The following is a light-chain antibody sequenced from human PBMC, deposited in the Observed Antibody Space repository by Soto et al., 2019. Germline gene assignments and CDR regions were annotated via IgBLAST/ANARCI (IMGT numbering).Light chain of an antibody. CDR3: SSNAGSNNVV. Sequence: QSVLTQPPSASGSPGQSVTISCSGTSSDVGGYNYVSWYQQHPGKAPKLMIYEVSKRPSWVPDRFSGSKSGNTASLTVSGLQAEDEADYYCSSNAGSNNVVFGTGTKVTVL. J-gene: IGLJ1*01. V-gene: IGLV2-8*01. CDR1: SSDVGGYNY. CDR2: EVS.